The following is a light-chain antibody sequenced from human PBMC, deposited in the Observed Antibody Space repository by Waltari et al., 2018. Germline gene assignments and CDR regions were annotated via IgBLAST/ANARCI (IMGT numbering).Light chain of an antibody. CDR1: QSLLHSNGYNY. CDR3: MQALQTPT. J-gene: IGKJ4*01. V-gene: IGKV2-28*01. Sequence: DIVMTQSPLSLPVTPGEPASISCRSSQSLLHSNGYNYLDWYLQNPGQSPQLLIYLGSNRASGVPDRFSGSGSGTDFTLQISRVEAEDVGVYYCMQALQTPTFGGGTKVEIK. CDR2: LGS.